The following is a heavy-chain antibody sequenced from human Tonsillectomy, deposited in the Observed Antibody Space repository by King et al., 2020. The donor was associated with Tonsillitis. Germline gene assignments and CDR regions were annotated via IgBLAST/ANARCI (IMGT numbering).Heavy chain of an antibody. V-gene: IGHV3-7*01. Sequence: VQLVESGGGLVQPGGSLRLSCAASGFTFSSYWMSWVRQAPGKGLEGVANIKQDGSEKYYVDSVKGRFTISRDNAKNSLYLQMNSLRAEDTAVYYCARDYGSGSYYRHFDYWGQGTLVTVSS. CDR2: IKQDGSEK. CDR3: ARDYGSGSYYRHFDY. J-gene: IGHJ4*02. D-gene: IGHD3-10*01. CDR1: GFTFSSYW.